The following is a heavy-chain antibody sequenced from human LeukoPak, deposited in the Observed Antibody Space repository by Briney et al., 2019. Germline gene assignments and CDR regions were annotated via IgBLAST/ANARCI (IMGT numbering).Heavy chain of an antibody. Sequence: GGSLRLSCAASGFMFSSSWMSWVRQAPGKGLEWVANIKQDGSERNYVDSLKGRFTISRDNAKNLLYLQMNSLRVEDTAVYYCARKDSYGPYYYHYMDVWGKGTTVTVSS. CDR3: ARKDSYGPYYYHYMDV. D-gene: IGHD5-18*01. J-gene: IGHJ6*03. V-gene: IGHV3-7*01. CDR1: GFMFSSSW. CDR2: IKQDGSER.